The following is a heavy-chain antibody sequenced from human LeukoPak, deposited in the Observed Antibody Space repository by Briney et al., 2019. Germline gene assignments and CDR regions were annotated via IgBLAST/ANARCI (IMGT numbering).Heavy chain of an antibody. Sequence: SETPSLTCTVSGGSISSGGYFWSWIRQHPGKGLEWIGSIYYSGSTYYNPSLKSRVIISVDTSKNQFSLKLSSVTAADTAVYYCARVGGYYDSSGYPNWFDPWGQGTLVTVSS. J-gene: IGHJ5*02. CDR3: ARVGGYYDSSGYPNWFDP. V-gene: IGHV4-31*03. D-gene: IGHD3-22*01. CDR1: GGSISSGGYF. CDR2: IYYSGST.